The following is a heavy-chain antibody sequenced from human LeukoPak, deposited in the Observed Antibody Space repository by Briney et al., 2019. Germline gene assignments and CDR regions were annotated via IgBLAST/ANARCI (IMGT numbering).Heavy chain of an antibody. CDR1: GFTFRSYT. J-gene: IGHJ2*01. CDR2: ISDSGDTT. V-gene: IGHV3-23*01. CDR3: AKGGYCSDTSCYNDSFFDL. D-gene: IGHD2-2*02. Sequence: PGGSLRLSCAASGFTFRSYTMRWVRQAPGKGLEWISGISDSGDTTDYADSVRGRFTVSGDNAKDTLYLQMNSLRAEDTAVYYCAKGGYCSDTSCYNDSFFDLWGRGTLVTVSS.